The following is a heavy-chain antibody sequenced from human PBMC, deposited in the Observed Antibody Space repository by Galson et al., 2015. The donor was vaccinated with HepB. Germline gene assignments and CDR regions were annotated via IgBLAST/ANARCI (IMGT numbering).Heavy chain of an antibody. V-gene: IGHV3-30*18. Sequence: SLRLSCAASGFTFSRYGIHWVRQAPGEGLEWVAAISSDGINKHYADSVKGRFTISRDNSKNTVSLQMNSLRPGDTAVYYCAKASSHYGSGSYYTVDYWGQGTLVSVSS. CDR3: AKASSHYGSGSYYTVDY. CDR2: ISSDGINK. J-gene: IGHJ4*02. CDR1: GFTFSRYG. D-gene: IGHD3-10*01.